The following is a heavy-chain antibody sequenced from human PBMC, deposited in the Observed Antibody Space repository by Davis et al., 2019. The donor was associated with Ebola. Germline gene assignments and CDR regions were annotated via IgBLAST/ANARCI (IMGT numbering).Heavy chain of an antibody. J-gene: IGHJ5*02. Sequence: AASVKVSCKASGYTFTSYYMHWVRQAPGQGLEWMGIINPSGGSTSYAQKFQGRVTMTRDTSTSTVYMELSSLRSEDTAVYYCARTTYCSGGSCYSANWFDPWGQGTLVTVSS. D-gene: IGHD2-15*01. CDR1: GYTFTSYY. CDR3: ARTTYCSGGSCYSANWFDP. CDR2: INPSGGST. V-gene: IGHV1-46*01.